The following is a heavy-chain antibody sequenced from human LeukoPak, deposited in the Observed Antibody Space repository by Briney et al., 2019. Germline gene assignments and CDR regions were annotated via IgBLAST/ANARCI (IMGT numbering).Heavy chain of an antibody. Sequence: GGSLRLSCAVSGFTLSSYWMHWVRQGPGKGLVWVSRISGDETTTSYADSVKGRFTIFRDNAKKTLFLQMNSLRVEDTAVYYCAGGSTLDRGLVYYWGQGTLVTVSS. V-gene: IGHV3-74*01. J-gene: IGHJ4*02. CDR1: GFTLSSYW. CDR3: AGGSTLDRGLVYY. D-gene: IGHD3-10*01. CDR2: ISGDETTT.